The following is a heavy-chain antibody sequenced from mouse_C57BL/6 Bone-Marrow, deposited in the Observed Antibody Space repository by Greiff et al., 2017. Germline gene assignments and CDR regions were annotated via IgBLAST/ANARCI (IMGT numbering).Heavy chain of an antibody. CDR1: GYTFTSYW. Sequence: QVQLQQPGAELVKPGASVKMSCKASGYTFTSYWITWVKQRPGQGLEWIGDIYPGSGSTNYNEKFKSKATLTVDTSSSTAYMQLSSLTSEDSAVYYCAQIAYYYGSSYWYFDVWGTGTTVTVSS. J-gene: IGHJ1*03. D-gene: IGHD1-1*01. CDR2: IYPGSGST. V-gene: IGHV1-55*01. CDR3: AQIAYYYGSSYWYFDV.